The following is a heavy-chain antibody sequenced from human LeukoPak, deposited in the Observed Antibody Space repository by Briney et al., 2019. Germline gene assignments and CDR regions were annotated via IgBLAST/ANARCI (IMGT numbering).Heavy chain of an antibody. CDR1: GGSISSYY. CDR3: VRESLYTSGWNRFDY. V-gene: IGHV4-4*07. Sequence: PSETLSLTCTVSGGSISSYYWSWIRQPAGKGLEWIGRIYTSGSTNYNPSLKSRVTMSVDTSKNQFSLRLTSVTAADTAVYYCVRESLYTSGWNRFDYWGQGTLVAVSS. CDR2: IYTSGST. J-gene: IGHJ4*01. D-gene: IGHD6-19*01.